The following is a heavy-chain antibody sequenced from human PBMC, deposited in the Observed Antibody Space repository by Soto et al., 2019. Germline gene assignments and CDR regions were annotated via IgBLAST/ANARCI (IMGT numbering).Heavy chain of an antibody. CDR3: GSSSGYGPYYYYYGMDV. CDR2: ISSSSSYI. J-gene: IGHJ6*02. Sequence: GGSLRLSCAASGFTFSSYSMNWVRQAPGKGLEWVSSISSSSSYIYYADSVKGRFTISRDNAKNSLYLQMNSLRAEDTAVYYCGSSSGYGPYYYYYGMDVWGQGTTVTVSS. V-gene: IGHV3-21*01. CDR1: GFTFSSYS. D-gene: IGHD5-12*01.